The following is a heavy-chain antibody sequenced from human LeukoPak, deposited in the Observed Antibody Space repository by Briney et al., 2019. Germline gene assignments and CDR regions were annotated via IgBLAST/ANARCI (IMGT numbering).Heavy chain of an antibody. Sequence: PGGSLRLSCAASGFTFSSYAMHWVRQTPDRGLEWVALISFDGVTTYYADSVRGRFTISRDNSKNTLFLQMNSLRGEDTAVYYCAREYSDSYGVIGHFDSWGQGTLVPVSS. CDR1: GFTFSSYA. D-gene: IGHD2-21*01. CDR3: AREYSDSYGVIGHFDS. CDR2: ISFDGVTT. V-gene: IGHV3-30-3*01. J-gene: IGHJ4*02.